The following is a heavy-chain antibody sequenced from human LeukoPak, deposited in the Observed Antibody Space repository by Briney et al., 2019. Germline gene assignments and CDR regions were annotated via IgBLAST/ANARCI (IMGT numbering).Heavy chain of an antibody. CDR3: ASTSGWYEPIDY. V-gene: IGHV3-33*01. CDR2: IWYDGSNK. J-gene: IGHJ4*02. Sequence: GGSLRLSCAASGFXFSSYGMHWVRQAPGKGLEWVAVIWYDGSNKYYADSVKGRFTISRDNSKNTLYLQMNSLRAEDTAVYYCASTSGWYEPIDYWGQGTLVTVSS. CDR1: GFXFSSYG. D-gene: IGHD6-19*01.